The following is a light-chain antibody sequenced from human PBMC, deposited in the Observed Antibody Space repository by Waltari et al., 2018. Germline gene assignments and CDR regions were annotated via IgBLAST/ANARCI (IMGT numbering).Light chain of an antibody. CDR1: QTIGITY. Sequence: EIVLTQSPDTLSLSPGERATLSCKASQTIGITYLGWYQQKSGQAPRLLFFGAFGRASGVPDRFSGSGSGTDFTLTISRLEPEDCGVYFCQQYGGSPLYTFGQGPDWKSN. CDR2: GAF. J-gene: IGKJ2*01. V-gene: IGKV3-20*01. CDR3: QQYGGSPLYT.